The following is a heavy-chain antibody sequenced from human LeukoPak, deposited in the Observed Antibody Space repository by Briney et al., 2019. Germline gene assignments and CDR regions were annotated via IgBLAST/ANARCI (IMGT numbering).Heavy chain of an antibody. Sequence: HTGGSLRLSCAASGFTFDDYAMHWVRQAPGKGLEWVSGISWNSGSIGYADSVKGRFTISRDNAKNSLYLQMNSLRAEDTALYYCAKDIGAAAGQGLGAFDIWGQGTMVTVSS. D-gene: IGHD6-13*01. V-gene: IGHV3-9*01. J-gene: IGHJ3*02. CDR1: GFTFDDYA. CDR2: ISWNSGSI. CDR3: AKDIGAAAGQGLGAFDI.